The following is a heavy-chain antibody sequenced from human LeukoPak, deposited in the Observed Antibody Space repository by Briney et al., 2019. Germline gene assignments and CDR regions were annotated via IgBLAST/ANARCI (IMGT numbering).Heavy chain of an antibody. Sequence: GGSLRLSCAASGFTFSDHYMDWVRQAPGKGLEWVGRTGNKPNSYTTDYAASVKGRFTISRDNSKNTLYLQMNSLRAEDTAVYYCARDFCSSTSCFLDPWGQGTLVTVSS. CDR1: GFTFSDHY. J-gene: IGHJ5*02. D-gene: IGHD2-2*01. CDR2: TGNKPNSYTT. CDR3: ARDFCSSTSCFLDP. V-gene: IGHV3-72*01.